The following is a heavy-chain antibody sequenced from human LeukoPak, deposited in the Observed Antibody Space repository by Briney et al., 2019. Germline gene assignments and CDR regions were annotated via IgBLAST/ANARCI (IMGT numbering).Heavy chain of an antibody. CDR1: GFTFSTSW. J-gene: IGHJ4*02. Sequence: GGSLRLSCAASGFTFSTSWMIWVRQAPGKGLVWVARIKSDVRNTDYAASVKGRFTISRDDANNILYLQMNNLRVEDTAVYYCTAIRPDYWGQGTVVTVSS. CDR3: TAIRPDY. D-gene: IGHD2-21*02. CDR2: IKSDVRNT. V-gene: IGHV3-74*01.